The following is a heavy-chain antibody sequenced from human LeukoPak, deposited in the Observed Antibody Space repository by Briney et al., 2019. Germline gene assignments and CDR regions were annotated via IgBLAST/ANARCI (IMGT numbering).Heavy chain of an antibody. V-gene: IGHV3-74*01. CDR1: GFTFSSYW. Sequence: PGGSLRLSCAASGFTFSSYWLHWVRQTPGKGLVWVSRINGDGRSTSYADSAKGRFTISRDNAKNTLYLQMNSLRAEDTAVYYCARATVTRWFDPWGQGTLVTVSS. CDR3: ARATVTRWFDP. J-gene: IGHJ5*02. CDR2: INGDGRST. D-gene: IGHD4-17*01.